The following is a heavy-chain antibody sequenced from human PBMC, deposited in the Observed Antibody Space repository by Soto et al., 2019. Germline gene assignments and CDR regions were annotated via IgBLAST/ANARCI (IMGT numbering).Heavy chain of an antibody. V-gene: IGHV3-23*01. CDR1: GFTFSNYA. CDR3: AKVGCSSTSCPRGFDY. Sequence: PVGSLRLSCAASGFTFSNYATTWVRQAPGKGLEWVSVIGSTGDNTYYADSVKGRFTISRDNSENTLYLQTNSLRGEDTAVYYCAKVGCSSTSCPRGFDYWGQGTLVTVSS. J-gene: IGHJ4*02. D-gene: IGHD2-2*01. CDR2: IGSTGDNT.